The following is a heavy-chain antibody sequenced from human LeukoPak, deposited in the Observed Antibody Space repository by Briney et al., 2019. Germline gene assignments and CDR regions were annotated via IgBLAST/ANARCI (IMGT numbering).Heavy chain of an antibody. Sequence: GGSLRLSCAASGFTVSSNYMSWVRQAPGKGLEWVSVIYSGGSTYYADSVKGRFTISRDNSKNTLYLQMNSLRAEDTAVYYCARGPEQWLPRGWFDPWGQGTLVTVSS. V-gene: IGHV3-66*01. J-gene: IGHJ5*02. D-gene: IGHD6-19*01. CDR1: GFTVSSNY. CDR3: ARGPEQWLPRGWFDP. CDR2: IYSGGST.